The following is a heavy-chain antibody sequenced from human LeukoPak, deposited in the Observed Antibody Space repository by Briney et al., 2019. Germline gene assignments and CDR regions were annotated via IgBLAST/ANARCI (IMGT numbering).Heavy chain of an antibody. V-gene: IGHV4-34*01. CDR1: GGSFSDYY. J-gene: IGHJ4*02. CDR3: VSGRGRDGYNFFG. D-gene: IGHD5-24*01. CDR2: IDPSGST. Sequence: SETLSLTCAVYGGSFSDYYWGWIRQPPGKGLEWIGEIDPSGSTNYNPSLKSRVTISVDTSKNQFSLKLSSVTAADTAVYYCVSGRGRDGYNFFGWGQGTLVTVSS.